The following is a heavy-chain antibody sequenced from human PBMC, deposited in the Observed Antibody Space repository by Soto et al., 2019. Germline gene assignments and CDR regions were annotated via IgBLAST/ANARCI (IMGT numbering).Heavy chain of an antibody. J-gene: IGHJ6*04. V-gene: IGHV1-69*08. D-gene: IGHD2-15*01. CDR3: ARDQYCSVSSCFGYPDV. CDR2: IIPALCIT. Sequence: QVQLVQSGATVKRPGSSVRVSCQASGDTFSTHTITWVRQAPGQGLEWVGRIIPALCITTYAQRFQGRVTISAVRSTSTAYMVLSSLTSDDTALYYCARDQYCSVSSCFGYPDVWGGGTAVIVSS. CDR1: GDTFSTHT.